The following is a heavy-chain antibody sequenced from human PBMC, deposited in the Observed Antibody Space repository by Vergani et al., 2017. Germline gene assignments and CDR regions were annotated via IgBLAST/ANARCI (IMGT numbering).Heavy chain of an antibody. CDR1: GGTFSSYA. D-gene: IGHD3-10*01. CDR3: ARGGGNRITMVRGVIWFDP. CDR2: IIPIFGTA. Sequence: QVQLVQSGAEVKKPGSSVKVSCKASGGTFSSYAISWVRQAPGQGLEWMGGIIPIFGTANYAQKFQGRVTITADESTSTAYMELSSLRSEETAVYYCARGGGNRITMVRGVIWFDPWGQGTLVTVSS. J-gene: IGHJ5*02. V-gene: IGHV1-69*01.